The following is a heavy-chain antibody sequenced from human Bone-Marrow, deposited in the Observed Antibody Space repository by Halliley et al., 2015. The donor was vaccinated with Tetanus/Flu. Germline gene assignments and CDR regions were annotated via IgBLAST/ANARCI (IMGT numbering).Heavy chain of an antibody. CDR3: ARTNGGGFHP. Sequence: KGLRWIGYIYYNGDTNYSPPLKSRVTMSVDSSKNQFSLKLSSVTAADMAVYYCARTNGGGFHPWGQGTLVTVSS. V-gene: IGHV4-59*01. CDR2: IYYNGDT. D-gene: IGHD2-21*01. J-gene: IGHJ5*02.